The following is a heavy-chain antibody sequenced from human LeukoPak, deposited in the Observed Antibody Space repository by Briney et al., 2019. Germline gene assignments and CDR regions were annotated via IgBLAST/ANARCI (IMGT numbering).Heavy chain of an antibody. Sequence: GGSLRLFCVASGIDISYHYMGWVRQAPGKGLEWVPVIHTGGTTHYADSVKGRFTISKDTSNNTVYLQMNSVTVEDTAVYYCARVWFGYFFQWGQGALVTVSS. CDR1: GIDISYHY. V-gene: IGHV3-53*01. D-gene: IGHD3-10*01. CDR2: IHTGGTT. CDR3: ARVWFGYFFQ. J-gene: IGHJ4*02.